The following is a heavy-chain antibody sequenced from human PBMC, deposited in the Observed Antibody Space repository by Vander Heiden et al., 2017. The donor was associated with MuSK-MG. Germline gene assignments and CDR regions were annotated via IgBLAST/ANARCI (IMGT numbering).Heavy chain of an antibody. J-gene: IGHJ6*03. D-gene: IGHD2-15*01. CDR3: ARTFATPYPYYYYYYMDV. CDR1: GGTFSSYA. CDR2: IIPIFGTA. Sequence: QVQLVQSGAAVKKPGSSVKFPCKASGGTFSSYAISWVRKAPGQGLEWMGGIIPIFGTANYAQKFQGRVTITADESTSTAYMELSSLRSEDTAVYYCARTFATPYPYYYYYYMDVWGKGTTVTVSS. V-gene: IGHV1-69*01.